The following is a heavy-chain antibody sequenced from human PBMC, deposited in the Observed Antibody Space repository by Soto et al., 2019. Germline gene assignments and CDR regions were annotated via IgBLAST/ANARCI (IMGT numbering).Heavy chain of an antibody. CDR1: GFTFGDSC. D-gene: IGHD2-15*01. CDR3: VRGGGGGLFDP. J-gene: IGHJ5*02. CDR2: ISPGSRYP. V-gene: IGHV3-11*06. Sequence: GGSLRLSCAGSGFTFGDSCMSWIRQAPGKGLEWLSYISPGSRYPAYADSVKGRFTISRDNAKRSLYLQMMSLTAEDTAIYYCVRGGGGGLFDPWGQGTMVTVSS.